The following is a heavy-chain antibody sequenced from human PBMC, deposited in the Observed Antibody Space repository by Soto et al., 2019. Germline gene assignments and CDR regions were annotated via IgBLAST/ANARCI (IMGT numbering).Heavy chain of an antibody. CDR2: IYNSGST. J-gene: IGHJ5*02. V-gene: IGHV4-31*03. CDR3: ARDRAP. Sequence: QVQLQESGPGLVKASQTLSLTCTVSGGSISSGGYYWSWIRQHPGKGLEWSGYIYNSGSTYYNPSLKSRVTISADTSKNQFSLKMSSVTAAATAVYSCARDRAPWGQGTLVTVSS. CDR1: GGSISSGGYY.